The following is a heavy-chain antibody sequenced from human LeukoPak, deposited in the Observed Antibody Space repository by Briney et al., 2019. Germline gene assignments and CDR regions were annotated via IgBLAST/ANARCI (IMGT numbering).Heavy chain of an antibody. Sequence: SETLSLTCTVSGGSISNANYCWGWIRQPPGKGLEWIGSIYYSGTTKDSPSLKSRVTMSVDTSKNQFSLKLNSVTAADTAVYYCARVEGARGYSYYPDYWGQGTLVTVSS. V-gene: IGHV4-39*07. CDR1: GGSISNANYC. J-gene: IGHJ4*02. CDR2: IYYSGTT. CDR3: ARVEGARGYSYYPDY. D-gene: IGHD5-18*01.